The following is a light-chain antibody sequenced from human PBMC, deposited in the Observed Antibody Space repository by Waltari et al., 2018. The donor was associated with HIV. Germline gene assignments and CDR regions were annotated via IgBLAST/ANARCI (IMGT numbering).Light chain of an antibody. J-gene: IGLJ2*01. V-gene: IGLV2-14*01. CDR3: SSYTSSITLVL. CDR1: SSDVGGYNY. Sequence: QSALTQPASVSGSPGQSITISCTGTSSDVGGYNYVSWYQQHPGKAPKRMIYEVSNLPSGVSNRFSGSKSGNTASLTISGLQAEDEANYYCSSYTSSITLVLFGGGTKLTVL. CDR2: EVS.